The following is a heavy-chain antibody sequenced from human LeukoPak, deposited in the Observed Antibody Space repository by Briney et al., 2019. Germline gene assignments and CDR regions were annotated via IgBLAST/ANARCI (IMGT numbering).Heavy chain of an antibody. Sequence: PGGSLRLSCAASGFTFSSYSMNWVRQAPGKGLEWVSSISSSSSYIYYADSVKGRFTIPRDNAKNSLYLQMNSLRAEDTAVYYCARDSRIVVVPAAPSDAFDIWGQGTMVTVSS. D-gene: IGHD2-2*01. CDR3: ARDSRIVVVPAAPSDAFDI. J-gene: IGHJ3*02. CDR1: GFTFSSYS. CDR2: ISSSSSYI. V-gene: IGHV3-21*01.